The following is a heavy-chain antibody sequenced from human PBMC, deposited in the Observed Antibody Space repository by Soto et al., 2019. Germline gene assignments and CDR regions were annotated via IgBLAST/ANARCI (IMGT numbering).Heavy chain of an antibody. Sequence: PGGSLRLSCAASGFTFSSYSMNWVRQAPGKGLEWVSYISSSSSTIYYADSVKGRFTISRDNAKNSLYLQMNSLRDEDTAVYYCARAPTAYSSGWPTDGYFQPWGQGTLVTVSS. D-gene: IGHD6-19*01. V-gene: IGHV3-48*02. CDR1: GFTFSSYS. J-gene: IGHJ1*01. CDR2: ISSSSSTI. CDR3: ARAPTAYSSGWPTDGYFQP.